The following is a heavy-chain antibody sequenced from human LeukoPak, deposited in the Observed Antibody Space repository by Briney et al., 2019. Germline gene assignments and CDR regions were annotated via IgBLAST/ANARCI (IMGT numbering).Heavy chain of an antibody. D-gene: IGHD2-15*01. V-gene: IGHV3-7*01. CDR3: AREDGYCSGGNCYSYFVS. CDR1: GFTFTDYW. CDR2: IRKRGIET. Sequence: GGSLRLSCAASGFTFTDYWMSWVRQAPGKGLEWVAFIRKRGIETNYVDSVKGRFTITRDNARSSLLLQMNSLRAEDTAVYYCAREDGYCSGGNCYSYFVSWGQGTLVTVSS. J-gene: IGHJ4*02.